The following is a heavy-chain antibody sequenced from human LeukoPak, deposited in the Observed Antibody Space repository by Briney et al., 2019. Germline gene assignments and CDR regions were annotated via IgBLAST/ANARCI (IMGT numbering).Heavy chain of an antibody. CDR1: GYIFAIYR. CDR2: IYPSDSDR. D-gene: IGHD2-2*01. J-gene: IGHJ3*02. CDR3: ARVRVPAAGLTEAFDI. Sequence: GESLKISCKASGYIFAIYRIAWVRQLPGKGLGWMGIIYPSDSDRRYRPSFQGRFTFSADTSISTAYLQWTRLKASGTAMYYCARVRVPAAGLTEAFDIWGQGTKVIVSS. V-gene: IGHV5-51*01.